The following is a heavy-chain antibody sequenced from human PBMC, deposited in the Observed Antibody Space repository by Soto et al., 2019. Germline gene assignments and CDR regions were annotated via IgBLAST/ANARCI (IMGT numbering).Heavy chain of an antibody. CDR1: GYTFTGYY. CDR3: ARELGYCSSTRCPRGMDV. D-gene: IGHD2-2*01. J-gene: IGHJ6*02. Sequence: QVQLVQSGAEVKKPGASVKVSCKASGYTFTGYYMHWVRQAPGQGLEWMGWINPNSGGTNYAQKFQGRVTMTRDTSISTAYMELSRLRSDDTAVYYCARELGYCSSTRCPRGMDVWGQGTTVTVSS. V-gene: IGHV1-2*02. CDR2: INPNSGGT.